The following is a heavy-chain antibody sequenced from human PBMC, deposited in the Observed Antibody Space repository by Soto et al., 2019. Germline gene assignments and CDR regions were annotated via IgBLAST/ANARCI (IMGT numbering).Heavy chain of an antibody. CDR1: GASMSSYF. V-gene: IGHV4-59*08. CDR3: ASRLLYCSGGSCYSGGDAFDI. J-gene: IGHJ3*02. D-gene: IGHD2-15*01. Sequence: PSETLSLTCTVSGASMSSYFWTWIRQPPGKGLEWVASIYYTGSTNYNPSLKSRVTISVDTSKNQFSLKLSSVTAADTAVYYCASRLLYCSGGSCYSGGDAFDIWGQGTMVTVS. CDR2: IYYTGST.